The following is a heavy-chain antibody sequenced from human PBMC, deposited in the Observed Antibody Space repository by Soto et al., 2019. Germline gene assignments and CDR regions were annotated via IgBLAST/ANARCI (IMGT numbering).Heavy chain of an antibody. CDR3: ARGAADGTSVAVAGQANYYDYGMYV. Sequence: QVQLVQSGAEVKKPGASVKVSCKASGYTFTSYGISWVRQAPGQGLEWMGWISAYNGNTNYAQKLQGRVTMTTYTATSTAYMELRSLRSDDTAVYYCARGAADGTSVAVAGQANYYDYGMYVWGQGTPVTVAS. J-gene: IGHJ6*02. CDR2: ISAYNGNT. CDR1: GYTFTSYG. V-gene: IGHV1-18*01. D-gene: IGHD6-19*01.